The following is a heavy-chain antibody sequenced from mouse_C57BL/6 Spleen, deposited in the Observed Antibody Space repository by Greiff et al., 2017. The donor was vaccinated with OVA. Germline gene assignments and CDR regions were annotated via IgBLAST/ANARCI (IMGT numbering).Heavy chain of an antibody. D-gene: IGHD4-1*01. J-gene: IGHJ4*01. V-gene: IGHV5-17*01. Sequence: EVNVVESGGGLVKPGGSLKLSCAASGFTFSDYGMHWVRQAPEKGLEWVAYISSGSSTIYYADTVKGRFTSSRDNAKNTLFLQMTSLRSEDTAMYYCATGYYYAMDYWGQGTSVTVSS. CDR2: ISSGSSTI. CDR3: ATGYYYAMDY. CDR1: GFTFSDYG.